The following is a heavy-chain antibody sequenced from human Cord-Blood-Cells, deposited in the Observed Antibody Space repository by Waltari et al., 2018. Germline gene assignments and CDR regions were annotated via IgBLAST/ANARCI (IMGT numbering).Heavy chain of an antibody. V-gene: IGHV4-59*01. D-gene: IGHD1-26*01. CDR2: IYYSGST. J-gene: IGHJ5*02. CDR1: GGSISSYY. CDR3: ARGRIVGATLDWFDP. Sequence: QVQLQESGPGLVKPSETLSLTCTVSGGSISSYYWSWIRQPPGKGLEWIGYIYYSGSTNYNPSLKSRVTISVDTSKNQFSLKRSSVTAADTAVYYCARGRIVGATLDWFDPWGQGTLVTVSS.